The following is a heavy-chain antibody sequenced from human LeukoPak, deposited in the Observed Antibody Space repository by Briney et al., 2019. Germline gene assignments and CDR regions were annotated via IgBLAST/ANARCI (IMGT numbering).Heavy chain of an antibody. D-gene: IGHD3-22*01. CDR2: ILGKGSGGTT. J-gene: IGHJ4*02. V-gene: IGHV3-15*01. CDR3: TTSLSSGYYIDY. CDR1: GLTFSDAW. Sequence: AGGSLRLSCAVSGLTFSDAWMTWVRQAPGKGLEWVGRILGKGSGGTTDYAAPVQGRFTISRDDSKNTLYLQMNSLKTEDTAVYYCTTSLSSGYYIDYWGQGTLVTVSS.